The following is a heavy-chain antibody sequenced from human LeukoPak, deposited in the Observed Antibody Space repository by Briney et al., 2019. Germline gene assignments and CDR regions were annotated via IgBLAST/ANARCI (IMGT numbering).Heavy chain of an antibody. CDR2: VSNRGTT. Sequence: PSETLSLTCTVSGVSASDYYWSWIRQPPGKGLEWIGYVSNRGTTNDHPSLKSRVTMSVDTSKNQFSLKLSSVTAADTAVYYCARWYNWNDVRPGAFDIWGQGTMVTVSS. CDR1: GVSASDYY. J-gene: IGHJ3*02. V-gene: IGHV4-59*02. D-gene: IGHD1-1*01. CDR3: ARWYNWNDVRPGAFDI.